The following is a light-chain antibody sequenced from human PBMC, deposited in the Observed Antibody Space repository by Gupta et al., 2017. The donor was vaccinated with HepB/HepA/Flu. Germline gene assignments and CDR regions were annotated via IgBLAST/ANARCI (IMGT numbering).Light chain of an antibody. Sequence: IVMTQSPASLSVSPGERATLSCRASQSVYSSLAWYQQKPGQAPRLLIYGASTRATGIPARFSGSGSGTEFTLTISSLQSEDFAVYFCQQYNIRRLTFGGGTKVEIK. J-gene: IGKJ4*01. CDR1: QSVYSS. CDR2: GAS. CDR3: QQYNIRRLT. V-gene: IGKV3-15*01.